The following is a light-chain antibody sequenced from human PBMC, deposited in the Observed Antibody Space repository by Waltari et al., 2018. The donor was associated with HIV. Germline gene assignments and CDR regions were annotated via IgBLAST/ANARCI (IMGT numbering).Light chain of an antibody. J-gene: IGLJ2*01. CDR1: KLGDKY. Sequence: SYELTQPPSVSVSPGQTASLTCSGGKLGDKYACWYQQKPGQSPVLVIYQDDKRPSGIPERFSGSNSGNTATLTISGTQAMDEADYYCQTWDSNILFGGGTKLTVL. CDR2: QDD. V-gene: IGLV3-1*01. CDR3: QTWDSNIL.